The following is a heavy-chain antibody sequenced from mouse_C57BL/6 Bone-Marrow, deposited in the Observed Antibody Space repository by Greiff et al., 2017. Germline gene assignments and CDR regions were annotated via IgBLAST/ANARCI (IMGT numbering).Heavy chain of an antibody. V-gene: IGHV1-69*01. J-gene: IGHJ4*01. CDR2: IDPSDSYT. D-gene: IGHD2-4*01. Sequence: QVQLQQPGAELVMPGASVKLSCKASGYTFTSYWMHWVKQRPGQGLAWIGEIDPSDSYTNYNQQFKGKSTLTLDKSSSTAYMQLSSLTSEDSAVYYCSRYYDYESAMDYWGQGTSVTVSS. CDR3: SRYYDYESAMDY. CDR1: GYTFTSYW.